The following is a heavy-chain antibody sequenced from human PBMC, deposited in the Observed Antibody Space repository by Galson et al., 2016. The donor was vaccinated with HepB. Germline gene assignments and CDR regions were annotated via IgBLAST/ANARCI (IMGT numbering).Heavy chain of an antibody. CDR1: GYTFNSNA. D-gene: IGHD3-22*01. CDR2: INPVKRKT. CDR3: ARDWSAYDTIGIFDH. J-gene: IGHJ4*02. Sequence: SVKVSCKASGYTFNSNAIHWVRQAPGQRLEWMGWINPVKRKTEYSQRFQGRVTISRDTSANTAYMELSSLTSEDTAVYYCARDWSAYDTIGIFDHWGQGTLVTVSS. V-gene: IGHV1-3*01.